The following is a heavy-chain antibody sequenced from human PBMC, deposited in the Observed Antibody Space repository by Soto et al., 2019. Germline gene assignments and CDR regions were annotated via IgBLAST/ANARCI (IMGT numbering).Heavy chain of an antibody. CDR3: ARGGIAAAAPPDY. V-gene: IGHV4-31*03. CDR2: ISDSGST. Sequence: QVQLQESGPGLVKPSQTLSLTCTVSGGSISSGGYYWSWIRQHPGKGLEWIGYISDSGSTYYNPSIKSRVTIAVDTYKNQFSLKLSSVTAADTAVYYCARGGIAAAAPPDYLGQGTLVTVSS. CDR1: GGSISSGGYY. D-gene: IGHD6-13*01. J-gene: IGHJ4*02.